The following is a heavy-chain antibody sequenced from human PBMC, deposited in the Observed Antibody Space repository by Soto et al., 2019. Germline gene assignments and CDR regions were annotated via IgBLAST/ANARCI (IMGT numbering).Heavy chain of an antibody. CDR3: AREPRYCRGGSCSITGDAYDI. Sequence: EVQLVESGGGLVQPGGSLRLSCTASGSIVSDTYVNWVRQAPGKGLEWVWVISNRGDTNYADSVRGRFSLSRDISDNTLHLQMNNLRVEDTAVYYCAREPRYCRGGSCSITGDAYDIWGQGTMVTVSS. CDR2: ISNRGDT. J-gene: IGHJ3*02. D-gene: IGHD2-15*01. CDR1: GSIVSDTY. V-gene: IGHV3-66*01.